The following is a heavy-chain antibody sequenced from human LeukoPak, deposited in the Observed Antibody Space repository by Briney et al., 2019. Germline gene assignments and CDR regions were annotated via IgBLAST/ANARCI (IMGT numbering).Heavy chain of an antibody. CDR1: GGSFSGYY. D-gene: IGHD2-2*02. J-gene: IGHJ4*02. CDR2: INHSGST. CDR3: ASLNCSSTSCYTEDFDY. Sequence: SETLSLTCAVYGGSFSGYYWSWIRQPPGKGLEWMGEINHSGSTNYNPSLKSRVTISVDTSKNQFSLKLSSVTAADTAVYYCASLNCSSTSCYTEDFDYWGQGTLVTVSS. V-gene: IGHV4-34*01.